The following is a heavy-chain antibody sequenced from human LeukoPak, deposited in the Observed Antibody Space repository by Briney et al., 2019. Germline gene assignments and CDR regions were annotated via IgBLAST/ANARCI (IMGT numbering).Heavy chain of an antibody. CDR1: GFIFSSYA. CDR3: AKSVAPYCSGGSCFDAFDM. CDR2: ISHSAYTT. Sequence: PGGSLRLSCAASGFIFSSYAMSWVRQAPGKGLEWVSAISHSAYTTYYADSVKGRFTISRDNSKNTLYLQMNSLKAEDTAVYYCAKSVAPYCSGGSCFDAFDMWGQGTRVTVSS. V-gene: IGHV3-23*01. J-gene: IGHJ3*02. D-gene: IGHD2-15*01.